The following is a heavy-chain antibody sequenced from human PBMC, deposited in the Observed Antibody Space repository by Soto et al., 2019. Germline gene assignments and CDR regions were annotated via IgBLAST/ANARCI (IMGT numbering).Heavy chain of an antibody. CDR1: GFTFSSYG. V-gene: IGHV3-33*01. D-gene: IGHD6-13*01. J-gene: IGHJ5*02. CDR2: IWYDGSNK. CDR3: ARLRIADNWFDP. Sequence: GGSLRLSCAASGFTFSSYGMHWVRQAPGKGLEWVAVIWYDGSNKYYADSVKGRFTISRDNSKNTLYLQMNSLRAEDTAVYYCARLRIADNWFDPWGQGTLVTVSS.